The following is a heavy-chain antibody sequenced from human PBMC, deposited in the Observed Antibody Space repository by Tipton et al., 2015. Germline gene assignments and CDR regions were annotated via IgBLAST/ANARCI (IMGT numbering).Heavy chain of an antibody. J-gene: IGHJ5*02. CDR1: GGSISSSNW. D-gene: IGHD6-13*01. Sequence: TLSLTCVVSGGSISSSNWWTWVRQPPGKELEWIGQIYHNGDTIYNPSLNSRVTLSVDKSKNQFSLKLSSVTAADTAVYYCARSLFPETAGLENWFDPWGQGTLVTVSS. CDR3: ARSLFPETAGLENWFDP. V-gene: IGHV4-4*02. CDR2: IYHNGDT.